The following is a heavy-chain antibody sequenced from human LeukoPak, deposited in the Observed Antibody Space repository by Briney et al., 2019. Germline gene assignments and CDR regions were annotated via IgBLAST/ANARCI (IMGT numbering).Heavy chain of an antibody. CDR2: ISGSGGST. J-gene: IGHJ4*02. Sequence: PGGSLRLSCAASGFTFSSYAMSWVRQAPGKGLEWVSAISGSGGSTYYADSVKGRFTISRDNTENTVYLQMNSLRAEDTAVYYCAKSSSWPFDYWGQGTLVTVSS. CDR1: GFTFSSYA. V-gene: IGHV3-23*01. D-gene: IGHD6-13*01. CDR3: AKSSSWPFDY.